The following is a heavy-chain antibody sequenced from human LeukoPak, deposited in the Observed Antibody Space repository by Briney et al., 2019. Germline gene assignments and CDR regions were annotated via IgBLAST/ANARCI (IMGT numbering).Heavy chain of an antibody. D-gene: IGHD6-13*01. J-gene: IGHJ5*02. Sequence: GRSLRLSCAASGFTFSSYGMHWVRQAPGKGLEWVAVIWYDGSNKYYADSVKGRFTISRDNSKNTLYLQMNSLRAEDTAVYYCAKDRLAAAGPNWFDPWGQGTLVTVSS. CDR3: AKDRLAAAGPNWFDP. CDR1: GFTFSSYG. V-gene: IGHV3-33*06. CDR2: IWYDGSNK.